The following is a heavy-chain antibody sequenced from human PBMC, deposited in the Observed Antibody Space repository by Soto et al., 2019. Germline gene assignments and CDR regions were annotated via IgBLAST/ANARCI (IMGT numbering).Heavy chain of an antibody. CDR3: LAYYYYYGMDV. J-gene: IGHJ6*02. Sequence: SETLSLTCTVSGGSISSSSYYWGWIRQPPGKEQKKIGSIYYSGSTYYNPSLKSRVNISVDTSKNQFSLMLSSVTAADTAVYYCLAYYYYYGMDVWGQGTTVT. V-gene: IGHV4-39*01. CDR2: IYYSGST. CDR1: GGSISSSSYY.